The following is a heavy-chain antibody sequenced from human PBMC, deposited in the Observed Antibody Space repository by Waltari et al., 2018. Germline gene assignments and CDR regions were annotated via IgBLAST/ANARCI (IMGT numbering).Heavy chain of an antibody. CDR3: ATSGDFPLLWFGELRD. J-gene: IGHJ4*02. CDR2: CDPEEGET. Sequence: QVQLVQSGAEVKKPGASVKVSCKVSGYTLTELSMQWVRQAPGKGREWMGGCDPEEGETIYAQKCQGRVTMTEDTSTDTAYMELSSLRSEDTAVYYCATSGDFPLLWFGELRDWGQGTLVTVSS. D-gene: IGHD3-10*01. V-gene: IGHV1-24*01. CDR1: GYTLTELS.